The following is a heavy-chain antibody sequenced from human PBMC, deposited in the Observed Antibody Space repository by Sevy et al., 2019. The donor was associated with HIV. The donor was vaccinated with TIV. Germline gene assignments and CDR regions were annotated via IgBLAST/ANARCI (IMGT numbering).Heavy chain of an antibody. J-gene: IGHJ6*02. D-gene: IGHD3-3*01. CDR2: IYYSGST. V-gene: IGHV4-59*01. Sequence: SETLSLTCTVSGGSISSYYWSWIRQPPGKGLEWIGHIYYSGSTNYNPSLKSRVTISVDTSKNQFSLKLSSVTAADTAVYYCARFGTIFGVVIQPYYYYRMDVWGQGTTVTVSS. CDR3: ARFGTIFGVVIQPYYYYRMDV. CDR1: GGSISSYY.